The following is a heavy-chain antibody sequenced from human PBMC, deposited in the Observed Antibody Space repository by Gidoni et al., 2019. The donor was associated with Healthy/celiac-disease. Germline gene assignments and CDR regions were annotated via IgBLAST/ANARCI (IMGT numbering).Heavy chain of an antibody. V-gene: IGHV3-23*01. D-gene: IGHD3-3*01. CDR3: AKDQVTYYDFWSGPGLGFDY. CDR2: ISGSGGST. J-gene: IGHJ4*02. Sequence: EVQLLESGGGLVQPGGSLRLYCAASGFTFSSYAMGWDRQAPGKGLEWVSAISGSGGSTYYADSVKGRFTISRDNSKNTLYLQMNSLSAEDTAVYYCAKDQVTYYDFWSGPGLGFDYWGQGTLVTVSS. CDR1: GFTFSSYA.